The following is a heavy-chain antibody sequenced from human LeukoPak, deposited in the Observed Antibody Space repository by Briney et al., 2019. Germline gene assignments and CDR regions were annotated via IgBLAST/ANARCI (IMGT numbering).Heavy chain of an antibody. J-gene: IGHJ4*02. D-gene: IGHD2-2*01. CDR3: ARATVVPAAMGN. Sequence: SETLSLTCTVSGGSISSSSYYWGWIRQPPGKGLEWIGSIYYSGSTYYNPSLKSRVTISVDTSKNQFSLKLSSVTAADTAVYYCARATVVPAAMGNWGQGTLVTVSS. CDR1: GGSISSSSYY. V-gene: IGHV4-39*07. CDR2: IYYSGST.